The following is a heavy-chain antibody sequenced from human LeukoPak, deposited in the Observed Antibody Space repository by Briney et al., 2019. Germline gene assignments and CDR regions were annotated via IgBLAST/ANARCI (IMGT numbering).Heavy chain of an antibody. Sequence: PGGSLRLSCAASGFTFSDHYMDWVRQAPGKGLEWVGRSRNKANSYTTEYAASVKGRFTISRDDSKNSLYLQMNSLKTEDTAVYYCVRDLPFQRGVFDYWGQGALVTVSS. CDR3: VRDLPFQRGVFDY. CDR1: GFTFSDHY. J-gene: IGHJ4*02. CDR2: SRNKANSYTT. D-gene: IGHD3-10*01. V-gene: IGHV3-72*01.